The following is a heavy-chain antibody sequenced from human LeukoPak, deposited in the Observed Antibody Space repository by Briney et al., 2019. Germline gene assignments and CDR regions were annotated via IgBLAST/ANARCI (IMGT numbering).Heavy chain of an antibody. J-gene: IGHJ6*02. CDR1: GGSLSSSYYY. D-gene: IGHD6-19*01. V-gene: IGHV4-39*07. Sequence: SENPFLTRTVSGGSLSSSYYYRGWVPPPPREGLGWVGSIYFSGSNYYNPSLKSRVTISVDTSKNQFSLKLSSVTAADTAVYYCARDVGHQWLVQPHFSNYYYGMDVWGQGTTVTVSS. CDR3: ARDVGHQWLVQPHFSNYYYGMDV. CDR2: IYFSGSN.